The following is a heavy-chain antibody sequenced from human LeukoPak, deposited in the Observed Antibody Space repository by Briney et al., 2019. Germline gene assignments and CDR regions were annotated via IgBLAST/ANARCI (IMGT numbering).Heavy chain of an antibody. CDR3: AKYTSGYDFGAPNFDY. Sequence: GGSLRLSCAASGSTFSSYAMSWVRQAPGKGLEWVSAISGSGGSTYYADSVKGRFTISRDNSKNTLYLQMNSLRAEDTAVYYCAKYTSGYDFGAPNFDYWGQGTLVTVSS. J-gene: IGHJ4*02. V-gene: IGHV3-23*01. CDR2: ISGSGGST. D-gene: IGHD5-12*01. CDR1: GSTFSSYA.